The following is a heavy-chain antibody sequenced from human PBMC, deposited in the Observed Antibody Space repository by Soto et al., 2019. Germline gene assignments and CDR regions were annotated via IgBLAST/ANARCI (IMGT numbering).Heavy chain of an antibody. CDR2: IYHSGST. Sequence: SETLSRTGAVSGGSVSSGGYSWSWIRQPPGKGLEWIGYIYHSGSTYYNPSLKSRVTISVDRSKNQFSLKLSSVTAADTAVYYCARHVPYCSDTSHCAYGMDVWGQGTTVTVSS. J-gene: IGHJ6*02. CDR3: ARHVPYCSDTSHCAYGMDV. CDR1: GGSVSSGGYS. V-gene: IGHV4-30-2*01. D-gene: IGHD2-2*01.